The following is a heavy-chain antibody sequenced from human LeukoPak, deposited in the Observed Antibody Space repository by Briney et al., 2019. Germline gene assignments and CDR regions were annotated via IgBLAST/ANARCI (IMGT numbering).Heavy chain of an antibody. J-gene: IGHJ3*01. Sequence: ASVKVSCKASGYTFTSYYMHWVRQAPGQGLEWMGIINPSGGSTSYAQKFQGRVTMTRDTSISTAYMELSRLRFDDTAVYYCARDRAYSSGRDDTFDLWGQGTMVIVSS. CDR2: INPSGGST. CDR1: GYTFTSYY. CDR3: ARDRAYSSGRDDTFDL. D-gene: IGHD3-22*01. V-gene: IGHV1-46*01.